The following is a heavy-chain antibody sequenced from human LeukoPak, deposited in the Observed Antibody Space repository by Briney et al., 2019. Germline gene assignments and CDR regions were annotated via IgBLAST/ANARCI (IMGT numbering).Heavy chain of an antibody. D-gene: IGHD4-17*01. CDR3: AKVGPTVPTFDI. Sequence: GGSLRLSCAAAGFTFNTYGMHWLRQAPGKGLEWVALIWYDGSNKYYADSVKGRFTISRDNSRDTLFLQMNSLRAEDTAVYYCAKVGPTVPTFDIWGQGTMVTVSS. CDR1: GFTFNTYG. J-gene: IGHJ3*02. CDR2: IWYDGSNK. V-gene: IGHV3-30*02.